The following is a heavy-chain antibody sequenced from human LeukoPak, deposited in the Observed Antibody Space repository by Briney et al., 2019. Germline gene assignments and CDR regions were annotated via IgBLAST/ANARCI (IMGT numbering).Heavy chain of an antibody. CDR3: ARHVTTSYYYYYGMDV. D-gene: IGHD4-11*01. J-gene: IGHJ6*02. CDR2: ISSSGSTI. V-gene: IGHV3-11*01. CDR1: GFTFSDYY. Sequence: NPGGSLRLSCAASGFTFSDYYMSWIRQAPGKGLEWVSYISSSGSTIYYSDSVKGRFTISRDNAKNSLYLQMNSLRAEDTAVYYCARHVTTSYYYYYGMDVWGQGTTVTVSS.